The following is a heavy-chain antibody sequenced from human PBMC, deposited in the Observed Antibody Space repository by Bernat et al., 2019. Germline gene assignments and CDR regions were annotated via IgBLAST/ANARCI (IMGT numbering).Heavy chain of an antibody. J-gene: IGHJ4*02. CDR1: GFTFSNAW. V-gene: IGHV3-15*01. CDR3: TTDYYYDSSGYYYSAFDY. CDR2: IKSKTDGGTT. D-gene: IGHD3-22*01. Sequence: EVQLVESGGGLVKPGGSLRLSCAASGFTFSNAWMSWVRQAPGKGLEWVGRIKSKTDGGTTDYAAPVKGRFTISRDDSKNTLYLQMNSLKTEDTAVYYCTTDYYYDSSGYYYSAFDYWGQGTLVSVS.